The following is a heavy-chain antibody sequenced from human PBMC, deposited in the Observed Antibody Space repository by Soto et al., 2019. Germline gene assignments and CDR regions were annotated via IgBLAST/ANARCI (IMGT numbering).Heavy chain of an antibody. Sequence: ASVKVSCKASGYTFTSYGTSWVRQAPGQGLEWMGWISAYNGNTNYAQKLQGRVTMTTDTSTSTAYMELRSLRSDDPAVYYCARDLREWLRLVYYYYGMDVWGQGTTVTVSS. CDR1: GYTFTSYG. D-gene: IGHD5-12*01. V-gene: IGHV1-18*04. CDR2: ISAYNGNT. CDR3: ARDLREWLRLVYYYYGMDV. J-gene: IGHJ6*02.